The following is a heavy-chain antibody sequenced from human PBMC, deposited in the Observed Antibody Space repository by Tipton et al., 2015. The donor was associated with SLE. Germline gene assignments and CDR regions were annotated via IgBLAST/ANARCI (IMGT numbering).Heavy chain of an antibody. D-gene: IGHD1-26*01. CDR3: ARGHIGWGFDP. Sequence: TLSLTCAVSGGSISSGGYSWSWIRQPPGKGLEWIGEIYHNGSTNCNPSLKSRVTMSIDKSKKQFSLKMRSVTAADTAVYYCARGHIGWGFDPWGQGTLVTISS. CDR1: GGSISSGGYS. J-gene: IGHJ5*02. CDR2: IYHNGST. V-gene: IGHV4-30-2*01.